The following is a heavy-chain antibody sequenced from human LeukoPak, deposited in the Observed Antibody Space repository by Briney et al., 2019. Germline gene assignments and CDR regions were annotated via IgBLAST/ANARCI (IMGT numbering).Heavy chain of an antibody. CDR3: ARAAGYCSSASCYTEGIDY. CDR2: IYYSGST. CDR1: GGSISGYY. V-gene: IGHV4-59*01. Sequence: SETLSLTCTVSGGSISGYYWSWIRQPPGKGLEWIGYIYYSGSTNYNPSLKSRVTISVDTSKNQFSLKLSSVTAADTAVYYCARAAGYCSSASCYTEGIDYWGQGTLVTVSS. D-gene: IGHD2-2*02. J-gene: IGHJ4*02.